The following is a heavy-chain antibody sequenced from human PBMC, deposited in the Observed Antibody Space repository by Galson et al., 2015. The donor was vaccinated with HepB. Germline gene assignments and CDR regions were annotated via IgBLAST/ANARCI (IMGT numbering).Heavy chain of an antibody. J-gene: IGHJ5*02. D-gene: IGHD3-10*01. CDR3: ASISKAYYYGSGSYLGWFDP. CDR2: ISSSSSYT. Sequence: SLRLSCAASGFTFSDYYMSWIRQAPGKGLEWVSYISSSSSYTNYADSVKGRFTISRDNAKNSLYLQMNSLRAEDTAVYYCASISKAYYYGSGSYLGWFDPWGQGTLVTVSS. CDR1: GFTFSDYY. V-gene: IGHV3-11*06.